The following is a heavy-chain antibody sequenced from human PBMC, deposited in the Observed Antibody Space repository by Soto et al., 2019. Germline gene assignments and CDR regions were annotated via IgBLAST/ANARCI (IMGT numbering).Heavy chain of an antibody. CDR1: GYNFIKYG. CDR2: ISPYNGNT. V-gene: IGHV1-18*01. Sequence: ASLKVSCKASGYNFIKYGITWVRQAPGQGLEWLGWISPYNGNTKYAQKIQGRVIMTTDTSTTTAYLELLSLTSDDTAVYYCARDRDIAVAGTPFYYYYGMDVWGQGTTVTVSS. D-gene: IGHD6-19*01. J-gene: IGHJ6*02. CDR3: ARDRDIAVAGTPFYYYYGMDV.